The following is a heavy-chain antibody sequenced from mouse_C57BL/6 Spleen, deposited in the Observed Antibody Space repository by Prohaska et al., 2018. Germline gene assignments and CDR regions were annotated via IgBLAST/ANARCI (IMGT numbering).Heavy chain of an antibody. D-gene: IGHD1-1*01. CDR2: IDPFDSYT. J-gene: IGHJ1*03. CDR3: ARRGYYYYGSSSYWYFDV. Sequence: QVQLQQPGAELVMPGASVKLSCKASGYTFTSYWMHWVKQRPGQGLEWIGEIDPFDSYTNYNQKVKGKATLTVDKSSSTAYMQLSSLTSEDSAVYYCARRGYYYYGSSSYWYFDVWGTGTTVTVSS. CDR1: GYTFTSYW. V-gene: IGHV1-69*01.